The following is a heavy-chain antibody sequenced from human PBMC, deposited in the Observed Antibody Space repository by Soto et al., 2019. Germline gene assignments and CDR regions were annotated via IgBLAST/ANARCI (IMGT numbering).Heavy chain of an antibody. V-gene: IGHV3-23*01. D-gene: IGHD5-18*01. CDR2: ISGSGGST. Sequence: GGSLRLSCAASGFTFSSYAMSWVRQAPGKGLEWVSAISGSGGSTYYADSVKGRFTISRDNSKNTLYLQMNSLRAEDTAVYYCAKQPNVDTAMVKDSHFDYWGQGTLVTVSS. CDR1: GFTFSSYA. CDR3: AKQPNVDTAMVKDSHFDY. J-gene: IGHJ4*02.